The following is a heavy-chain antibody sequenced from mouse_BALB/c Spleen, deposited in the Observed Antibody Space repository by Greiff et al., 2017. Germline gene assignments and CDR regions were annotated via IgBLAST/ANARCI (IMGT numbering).Heavy chain of an antibody. D-gene: IGHD2-1*01. CDR2: IGYDGSN. Sequence: EVKLMESGPGLVKPSQSLSLTCSVSGYSFTSGYFWYWIRQLPGNKLEWMGYIGYDGSNNYNPSLKNRISITRDTSKNQFFLKLNSVTTEDTATYYCARVYYGNYVAYWGQGTLVTVSA. J-gene: IGHJ3*01. CDR1: GYSFTSGYF. CDR3: ARVYYGNYVAY. V-gene: IGHV3-6*02.